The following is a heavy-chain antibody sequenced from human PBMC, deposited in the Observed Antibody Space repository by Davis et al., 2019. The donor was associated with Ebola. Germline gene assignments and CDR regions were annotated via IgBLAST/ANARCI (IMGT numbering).Heavy chain of an antibody. CDR2: ISADGDNT. CDR3: TKGQLWFGELFAS. CDR1: GFTFNTYA. J-gene: IGHJ5*02. V-gene: IGHV3-23*01. D-gene: IGHD3-10*01. Sequence: GESLKISCTASGFTFNTYALSWVRQAPRRGLEWVSAISADGDNTFYADSVKGRFTISRDSSKNTVSLQMNSLRAEDTAVYYCTKGQLWFGELFASWGQGTLVTVSS.